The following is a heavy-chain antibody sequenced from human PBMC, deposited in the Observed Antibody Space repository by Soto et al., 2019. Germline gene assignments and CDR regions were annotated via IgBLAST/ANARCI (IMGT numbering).Heavy chain of an antibody. J-gene: IGHJ3*02. CDR1: GFTFDDYA. D-gene: IGHD3-3*01. V-gene: IGHV3-9*01. Sequence: GGSLRLSCAASGFTFDDYAMHWVRQAPGKGLEWVSGISWNSGSIGYADSVKGRFTISRDNAKNSLYLQMNSLRAEDTALYYCARAASRGLRFLEWLTKTGAFDIWGQGTMVTVSS. CDR2: ISWNSGSI. CDR3: ARAASRGLRFLEWLTKTGAFDI.